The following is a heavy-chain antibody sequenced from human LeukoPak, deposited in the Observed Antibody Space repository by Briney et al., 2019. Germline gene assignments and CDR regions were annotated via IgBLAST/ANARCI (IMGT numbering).Heavy chain of an antibody. CDR3: AKAAIDCSGGSCYSFGYYYGMDV. V-gene: IGHV3-74*01. D-gene: IGHD2-15*01. J-gene: IGHJ6*02. CDR1: GFTFSSYW. CDR2: INSDGSST. Sequence: GGSLRLSCAASGFTFSSYWMHWVRQAPGKGLVWVSRINSDGSSTSYADSVKGRFTISRDNSKNTLYLQMNSLRAEDTAVYYCAKAAIDCSGGSCYSFGYYYGMDVWGQGTTVTVSS.